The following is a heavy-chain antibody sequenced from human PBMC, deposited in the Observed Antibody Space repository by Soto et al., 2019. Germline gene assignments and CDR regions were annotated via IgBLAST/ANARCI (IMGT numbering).Heavy chain of an antibody. D-gene: IGHD3-10*01. CDR2: IYYSGST. J-gene: IGHJ6*02. CDR1: GGSISSYY. Sequence: ETLSLTCTVSGGSISSYYWSWIRQPPGKGLEWIGYIYYSGSTNYNPSLKSRVTISVDTSKNQFSLKLSSVTAADTAVYYCARGVAMVRGHYGMDVWGQGTTVTVSS. CDR3: ARGVAMVRGHYGMDV. V-gene: IGHV4-59*01.